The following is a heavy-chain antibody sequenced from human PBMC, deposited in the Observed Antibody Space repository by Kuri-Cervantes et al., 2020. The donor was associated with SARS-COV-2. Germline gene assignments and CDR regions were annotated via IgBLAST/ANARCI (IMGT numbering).Heavy chain of an antibody. J-gene: IGHJ3*01. CDR1: GFTFDDYA. Sequence: GESLKISCAVSGFTFDDYAMHWVRQAPGKGLEWVAVISYDGSNKYYADSVEGRFTISRDNSKNTLYLQMNSLRAEDMAVYYCARGHHDFWSGDHPSPFFAVWGQGKMV. V-gene: IGHV3-30*04. CDR2: ISYDGSNK. D-gene: IGHD3-3*01. CDR3: ARGHHDFWSGDHPSPFFAV.